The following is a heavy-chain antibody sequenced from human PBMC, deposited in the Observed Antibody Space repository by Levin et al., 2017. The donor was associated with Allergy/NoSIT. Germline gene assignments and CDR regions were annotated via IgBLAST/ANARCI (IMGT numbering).Heavy chain of an antibody. CDR2: IYYSGST. CDR3: ARERITMVREPAGIDY. Sequence: SQTLSLTCTVSGGSISSGGYYWSWIRQHPGKGLEWIGYIYYSGSTYYNPSLKSRVTISVDTSKNQFSLKLSSVTAADTAVYYCARERITMVREPAGIDYWGQGTLVTVSS. J-gene: IGHJ4*02. D-gene: IGHD3-10*01. CDR1: GGSISSGGYY. V-gene: IGHV4-31*03.